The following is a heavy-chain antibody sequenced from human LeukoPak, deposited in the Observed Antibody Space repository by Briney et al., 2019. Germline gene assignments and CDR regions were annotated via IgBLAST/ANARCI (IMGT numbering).Heavy chain of an antibody. CDR2: ISYSGST. CDR3: ARWKGYDVLTGYYMFFDY. Sequence: SETLSLTCSVSGGSISGSSYYWGWIRQPPVKGLEWIGSISYSGSTYYTPSLKSRVTISVDTSRNQFSLKLSSVTAADTAVYYCARWKGYDVLTGYYMFFDYWGQGTLVTVSS. D-gene: IGHD3-9*01. J-gene: IGHJ4*02. V-gene: IGHV4-39*01. CDR1: GGSISGSSYY.